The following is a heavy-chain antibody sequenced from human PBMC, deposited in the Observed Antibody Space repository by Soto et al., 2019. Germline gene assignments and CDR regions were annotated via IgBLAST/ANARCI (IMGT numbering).Heavy chain of an antibody. CDR1: GGSFSGYY. J-gene: IGHJ5*02. V-gene: IGHV4-34*01. CDR2: INHSGST. CDR3: ARDCSSTSCYLSFDP. Sequence: KPSETLSLTCAVYGGSFSGYYWSWIRQPPGKGLEWIGEINHSGSTNYNPSLKSRVTISVDTSKNQFSLKLSSVTAADTAVYYCARDCSSTSCYLSFDPWGQGTLVTVSS. D-gene: IGHD2-2*01.